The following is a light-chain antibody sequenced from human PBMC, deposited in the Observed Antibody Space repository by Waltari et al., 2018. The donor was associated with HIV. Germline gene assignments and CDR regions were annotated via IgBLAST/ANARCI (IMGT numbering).Light chain of an antibody. CDR3: ASWDDNLNSWV. Sequence: QSVVTQPPSASGTPGQRVTLPCSGSASNIGSNYVYWYQDLPGTAPKLLIYKNNQRSSGVPDRFSGSKSDTSASLAISGLRSEDEADYYCASWDDNLNSWVFGGGTKLTVL. V-gene: IGLV1-47*01. J-gene: IGLJ3*02. CDR2: KNN. CDR1: ASNIGSNY.